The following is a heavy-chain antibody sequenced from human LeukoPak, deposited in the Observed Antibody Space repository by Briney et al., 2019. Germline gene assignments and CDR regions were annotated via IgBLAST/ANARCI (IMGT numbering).Heavy chain of an antibody. V-gene: IGHV4-34*01. CDR3: ARSFSGYDLAYYYYMDV. D-gene: IGHD5-12*01. Sequence: PSETLSLTCAVYGGSFSGYYWSWIRQPPGKGLEWIGEINHSGSTNYNPSLKSRVTISVDTSKNQFSLKLSSVTAADTAVYYCARSFSGYDLAYYYYMDVWGKGTTVTVSS. CDR2: INHSGST. CDR1: GGSFSGYY. J-gene: IGHJ6*03.